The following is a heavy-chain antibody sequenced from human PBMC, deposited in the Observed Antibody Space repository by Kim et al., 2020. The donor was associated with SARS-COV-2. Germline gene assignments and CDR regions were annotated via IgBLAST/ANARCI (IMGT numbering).Heavy chain of an antibody. Sequence: GGSLRLSCAASGITFSSYAMSWVRQAPGKGLDWVSAISGSGVSTYNADSLKGRFPISRDNSKNTLYLQMNSLRAEDTAVYYCAKGDSDYVWGRYRPDRRVGGQGTLVTLSS. CDR1: GITFSSYA. D-gene: IGHD3-16*02. CDR3: AKGDSDYVWGRYRPDRRV. V-gene: IGHV3-23*01. CDR2: ISGSGVST. J-gene: IGHJ4*02.